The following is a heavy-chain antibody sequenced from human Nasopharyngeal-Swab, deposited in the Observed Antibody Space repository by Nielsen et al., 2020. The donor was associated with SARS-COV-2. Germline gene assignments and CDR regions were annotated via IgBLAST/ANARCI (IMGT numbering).Heavy chain of an antibody. CDR1: GFTFDDYA. J-gene: IGHJ6*02. V-gene: IGHV3-48*04. D-gene: IGHD6-13*01. Sequence: GESLKISCAASGFTFDDYAIHWVRQAPGKGLEWVLYISSSSSTIYYADSVKGRFTISRDNPKNSLYLQMYSLRAEDTAVYYCARAAAGTSYYYGMDVWGQGTTVTVSS. CDR2: ISSSSSTI. CDR3: ARAAAGTSYYYGMDV.